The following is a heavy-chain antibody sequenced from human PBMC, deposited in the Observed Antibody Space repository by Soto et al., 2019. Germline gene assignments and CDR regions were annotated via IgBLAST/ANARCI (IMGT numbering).Heavy chain of an antibody. CDR3: ARDGSTSWYSYDYHGMDV. J-gene: IGHJ6*02. CDR1: GFTFRTYW. CDR2: VNLDGSEK. D-gene: IGHD5-18*01. Sequence: EVQLVESGGGLVQPGGSLRLSCAASGFTFRTYWLSWVRQVPGKGLEWVANVNLDGSEKNYVDSVKGRFTISRHNAMNSLYLQMSSLRAEDTALYYCARDGSTSWYSYDYHGMDVWGQGTTVTVSS. V-gene: IGHV3-7*05.